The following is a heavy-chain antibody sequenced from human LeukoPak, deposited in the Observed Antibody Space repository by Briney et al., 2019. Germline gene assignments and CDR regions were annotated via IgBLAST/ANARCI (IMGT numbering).Heavy chain of an antibody. CDR3: AMEFFSSTSCYKASRNY. J-gene: IGHJ4*02. D-gene: IGHD2-2*02. CDR2: ISSSSSYI. V-gene: IGHV3-21*01. Sequence: GGSLRLSCAASGFPFSSYSMNWVRQAPGKGLEWVSSISSSSSYIYYADSVKGRFTMSRDNAKNSLYLQMNSLRAEDTAVYYCAMEFFSSTSCYKASRNYWGQGTLVTVSS. CDR1: GFPFSSYS.